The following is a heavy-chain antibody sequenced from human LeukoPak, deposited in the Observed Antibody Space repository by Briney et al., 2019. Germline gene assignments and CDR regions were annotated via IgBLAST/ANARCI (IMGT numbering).Heavy chain of an antibody. V-gene: IGHV4-39*01. CDR2: IYYSGST. CDR3: ARRTTYYDSSGQTLNYFDY. CDR1: GGAISSSSYS. Sequence: SETLSLTCTVSGGAISSSSYSWGWIRQPPGKGLEWIGSIYYSGSTYYNPSLKSRVTISLDTSKYQFSLKLSSVTAADTAVYYCARRTTYYDSSGQTLNYFDYWGQGTLVTVSS. D-gene: IGHD3-22*01. J-gene: IGHJ4*02.